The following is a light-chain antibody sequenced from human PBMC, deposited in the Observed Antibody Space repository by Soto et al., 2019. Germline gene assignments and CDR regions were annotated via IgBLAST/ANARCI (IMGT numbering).Light chain of an antibody. CDR2: EVR. CDR1: MRDIGAYNL. CDR3: SSFTSSSSLI. V-gene: IGLV2-14*01. Sequence: QSALTQPASVSGSPGQSITIFCAGTMRDIGAYNLVSWYQQHPGRAPQLIIYEVRNRPSGSSFRFSGSKSGNTASLTISGLQAEDEADYYWSSFTSSSSLIFGGGTKLTVL. J-gene: IGLJ2*01.